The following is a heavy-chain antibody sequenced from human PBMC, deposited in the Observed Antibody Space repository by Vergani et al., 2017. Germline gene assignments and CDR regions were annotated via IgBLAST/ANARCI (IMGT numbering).Heavy chain of an antibody. CDR2: IIPILGIA. Sequence: QVQLVQSGAEVKKPGSSVKVSCKASGGTFSSYTISWVRQAPGQGLEWMGRIIPILGIANYAQKFQGRVTITADKSTSTAYMELSSLRSEYTAVYYCARDRNDCSGGSCYSHRWFDPWGQGTLVTVSS. D-gene: IGHD2-15*01. CDR3: ARDRNDCSGGSCYSHRWFDP. CDR1: GGTFSSYT. V-gene: IGHV1-69*08. J-gene: IGHJ5*02.